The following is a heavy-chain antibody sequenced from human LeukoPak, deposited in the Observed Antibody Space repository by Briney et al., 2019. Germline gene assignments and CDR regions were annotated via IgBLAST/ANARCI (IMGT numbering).Heavy chain of an antibody. V-gene: IGHV1-69*04. CDR2: IIPILGIA. D-gene: IGHD3-22*01. CDR3: AREPPGGYYDSSGYFLPPFDY. CDR1: GGTFSSYA. J-gene: IGHJ4*02. Sequence: ASVKVSCKASGGTFSSYAISWVRQAPGQGLEWMGRIIPILGIANYAQKFQGRVTITADKSTSTAYMELSSLRSEDTAVYYCAREPPGGYYDSSGYFLPPFDYWGQGTLATVSS.